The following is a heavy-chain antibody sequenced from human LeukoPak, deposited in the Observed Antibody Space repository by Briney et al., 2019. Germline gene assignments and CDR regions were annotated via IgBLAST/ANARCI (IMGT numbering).Heavy chain of an antibody. J-gene: IGHJ3*02. CDR2: ISSSGNTI. V-gene: IGHV3-48*03. CDR1: EFTFTRYE. CDR3: ARGPSIAARYDAFDI. Sequence: GGSLTLSCAASEFTFTRYELNCVRQAPGKGVEWVSYISSSGNTISYADSVQGRFTISRDNAKNSLYLKVNSLRAEDTAVYYCARGPSIAARYDAFDIWGQGTMVTVSS. D-gene: IGHD6-6*01.